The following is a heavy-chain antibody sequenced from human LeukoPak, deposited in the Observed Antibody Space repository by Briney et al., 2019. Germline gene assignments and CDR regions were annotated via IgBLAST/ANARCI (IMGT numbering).Heavy chain of an antibody. CDR1: GGTLSSYT. Sequence: SVKVSRKASGGTLSSYTISRVRQAPRQGREWMGRIIPILGIANYAQQFQGRVTITANKSPSTAYMKLSSLRSEDTAVYYCARDPGYGAAVAGTDYSYMDVWGKGTTVTVSS. CDR3: ARDPGYGAAVAGTDYSYMDV. V-gene: IGHV1-69*04. CDR2: IIPILGIA. D-gene: IGHD6-19*01. J-gene: IGHJ6*03.